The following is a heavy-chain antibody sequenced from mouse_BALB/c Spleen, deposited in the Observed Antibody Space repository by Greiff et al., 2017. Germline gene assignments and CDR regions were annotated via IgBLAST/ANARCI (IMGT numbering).Heavy chain of an antibody. D-gene: IGHD2-4*01. CDR1: GYTFTSYT. CDR2: INPSSGYT. CDR3: ARGVTGLRQAWFAY. J-gene: IGHJ3*01. Sequence: QVQLKQSGAELARPGASVKMSCKASGYTFTSYTMHWVKQRPGQGLEWIGYINPSSGYTNYNQKFKDKATLTADKSSSTAYMQLSSLTSEDSAVYYCARGVTGLRQAWFAYWGQGTLVTVSA. V-gene: IGHV1-4*01.